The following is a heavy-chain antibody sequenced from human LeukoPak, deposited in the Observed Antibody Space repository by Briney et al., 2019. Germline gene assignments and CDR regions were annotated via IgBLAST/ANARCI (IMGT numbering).Heavy chain of an antibody. D-gene: IGHD6-13*01. CDR3: AGGYSSSWYYYYYYGMDV. J-gene: IGHJ6*02. V-gene: IGHV3-48*01. CDR2: ISSSSSTI. Sequence: RTGGSLRLSCAASGFTFSSYSMNWVGQAPGKGLEWVSYISSSSSTIYYADSVKGRFTISRDNAKNSLYLQMNSLRAEDTAVYYCAGGYSSSWYYYYYYGMDVWGQGTTVTISS. CDR1: GFTFSSYS.